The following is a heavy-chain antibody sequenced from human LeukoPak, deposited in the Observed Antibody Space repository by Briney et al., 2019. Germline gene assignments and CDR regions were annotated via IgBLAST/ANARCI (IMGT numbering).Heavy chain of an antibody. V-gene: IGHV1-69*05. D-gene: IGHD3-22*01. J-gene: IGHJ4*02. CDR2: IIPIFGTA. CDR1: GGTFSSYA. CDR3: ARLSTIGDSSGYFVN. Sequence: SVKVSCKASGGTFSSYAISWVRQAPGQGLEWLGGIIPIFGTANYAQKFQGRVTITTDESTSTAYMELSSLRSEDTAVYYCARLSTIGDSSGYFVNWGQGTLVTVSS.